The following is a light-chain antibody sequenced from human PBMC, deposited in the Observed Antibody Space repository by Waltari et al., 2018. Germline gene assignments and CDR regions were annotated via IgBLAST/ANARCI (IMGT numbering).Light chain of an antibody. V-gene: IGLV2-14*03. J-gene: IGLJ1*01. Sequence: QSALTQPASVSGSPGQSITISCTGTSSDVGGYNYVSWYQQHPGKAPKLMIYDVSNRPSGGSNRVSGSKSGNTASLTISGLQAEDEADYYCSSYTSSSTLDVFGAGTKVTVL. CDR1: SSDVGGYNY. CDR2: DVS. CDR3: SSYTSSSTLDV.